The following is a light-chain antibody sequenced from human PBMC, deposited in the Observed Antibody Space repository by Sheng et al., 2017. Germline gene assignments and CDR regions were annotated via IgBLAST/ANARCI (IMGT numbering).Light chain of an antibody. V-gene: IGKV1-NL1*01. CDR1: QSISSW. CDR3: QQYYSNPRGLT. Sequence: DIQMTQSPSTLSASVGDRVTITCRASQSISSWLAWYQQKPGKAPKLLLYATSRLEGGVPSRFSGSGSGTDYTLTISSLQPEDFATYYCQQYYSNPRGLTFGGGTKVEIK. CDR2: ATS. J-gene: IGKJ4*01.